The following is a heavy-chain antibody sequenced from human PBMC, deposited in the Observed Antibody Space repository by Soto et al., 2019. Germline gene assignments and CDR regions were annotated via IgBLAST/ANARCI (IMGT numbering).Heavy chain of an antibody. J-gene: IGHJ6*02. CDR1: GGSVSTGSYH. Sequence: QVQLQESGPGLVRPSETLSLTCTVSGGSVSTGSYHWSWLRQPPGKGLEWIGYIFFTGSTHYNPSLKNRVTISVDTSKNPFSLTVTSVTAADTAVYYCARDGHGMDVWGQGTTVTVSS. CDR2: IFFTGST. CDR3: ARDGHGMDV. V-gene: IGHV4-61*01.